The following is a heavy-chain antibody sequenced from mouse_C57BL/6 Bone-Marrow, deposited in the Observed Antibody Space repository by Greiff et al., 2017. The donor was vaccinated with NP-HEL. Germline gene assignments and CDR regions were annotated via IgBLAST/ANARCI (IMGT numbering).Heavy chain of an antibody. D-gene: IGHD1-1*01. CDR2: IHPNSGST. V-gene: IGHV1-64*01. CDR1: GYTFTSYW. CDR3: ARRDYGSSYWYFDV. Sequence: QVQLQQPGAELVKPGASVKLSCKASGYTFTSYWMHWVKQRPGQGLEWIGMIHPNSGSTNYNEKFKSKATLTVDKSSSTAYMQLSSLTSGDSAVYYCARRDYGSSYWYFDVWGTGTTVTVSS. J-gene: IGHJ1*03.